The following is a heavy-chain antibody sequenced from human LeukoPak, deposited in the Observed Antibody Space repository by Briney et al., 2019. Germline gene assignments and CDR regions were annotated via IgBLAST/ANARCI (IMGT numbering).Heavy chain of an antibody. J-gene: IGHJ4*02. CDR2: IYPGDSDT. CDR1: GYSFTSYW. Sequence: GESLKISCKGSGYSFTSYWIGWVRQMPGKGLEWMGIIYPGDSDTRYSPSFQGQVTISADKSISTAYLQWSSLKASDTAMYYCARHPQWRAARSKYYFDYWGQGTLVTVSS. D-gene: IGHD6-6*01. V-gene: IGHV5-51*01. CDR3: ARHPQWRAARSKYYFDY.